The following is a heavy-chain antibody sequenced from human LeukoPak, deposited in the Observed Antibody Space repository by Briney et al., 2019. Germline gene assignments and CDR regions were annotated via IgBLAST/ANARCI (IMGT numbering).Heavy chain of an antibody. V-gene: IGHV4-39*07. CDR3: ARDSGTTGEVKFDP. CDR1: GGSISSSSYY. D-gene: IGHD3-10*01. J-gene: IGHJ5*02. CDR2: NYYSGST. Sequence: KPSETLSLTCTVSGGSISSSSYYWGWIRQPPGKGLEGIGSNYYSGSTNYNPSLKIRVTISVDTSKNQFSLNLRSVAATDAALYSRARDSGTTGEVKFDPWGQGTLVTVSS.